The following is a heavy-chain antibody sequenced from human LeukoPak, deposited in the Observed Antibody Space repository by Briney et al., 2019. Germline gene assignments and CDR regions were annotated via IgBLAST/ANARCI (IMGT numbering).Heavy chain of an antibody. J-gene: IGHJ6*02. Sequence: ASVKVSCKASGYTFTSYYMHWVRQAPGQGLEWMGIINPSGGSTSYAQKFQGRVTMTRDTSTSTVYVELSSLRSEDTAVYYCARERGFSGSYAYYYYGMDVWGQGTTVTVSS. V-gene: IGHV1-46*01. CDR1: GYTFTSYY. D-gene: IGHD1-26*01. CDR2: INPSGGST. CDR3: ARERGFSGSYAYYYYGMDV.